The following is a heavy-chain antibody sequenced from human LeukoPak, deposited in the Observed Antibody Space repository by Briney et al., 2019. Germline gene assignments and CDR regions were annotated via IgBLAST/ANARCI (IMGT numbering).Heavy chain of an antibody. D-gene: IGHD6-13*01. Sequence: SGPTLVNPTQTLTLTCTFSGFSLTTSGVGVGWIRQPPGKALEWLALIYWNDDKRYSPSLKSRLTITKDTSKNQVVLRMTNMDPVDTATYYCAYRCSSWGHWYFDLWGRGTLVTVSS. CDR3: AYRCSSWGHWYFDL. V-gene: IGHV2-5*01. CDR1: GFSLTTSGVG. CDR2: IYWNDDK. J-gene: IGHJ2*01.